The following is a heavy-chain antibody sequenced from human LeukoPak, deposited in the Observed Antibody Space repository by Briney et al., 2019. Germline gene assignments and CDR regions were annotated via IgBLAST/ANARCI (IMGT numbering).Heavy chain of an antibody. Sequence: PSETLSLTCAVSGYSISSGHWWSWVRQPPGKGLEWIGEIHHGGSTNYNPSLKSRVTISVDKSKNQFSLKLDSVTAADTAVYHCARNDYSSVDYWGQGTLVTVSS. J-gene: IGHJ4*02. D-gene: IGHD5-12*01. CDR2: IHHGGST. CDR1: GYSISSGHW. CDR3: ARNDYSSVDY. V-gene: IGHV4-4*02.